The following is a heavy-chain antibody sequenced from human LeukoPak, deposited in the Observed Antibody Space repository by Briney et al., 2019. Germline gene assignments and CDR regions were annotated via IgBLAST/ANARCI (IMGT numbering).Heavy chain of an antibody. D-gene: IGHD3-22*01. J-gene: IGHJ4*02. CDR1: GYSFTTYW. V-gene: IGHV5-51*01. Sequence: GESLQISCQGSGYSFTTYWIGWVRPMAGKGLEWMGIIYPGDSDTRYSPSFQGQVTISADKSISTAYLQWSSLKASDTAMYYCARRGDSSGYFHYWGQGTLVTVSS. CDR3: ARRGDSSGYFHY. CDR2: IYPGDSDT.